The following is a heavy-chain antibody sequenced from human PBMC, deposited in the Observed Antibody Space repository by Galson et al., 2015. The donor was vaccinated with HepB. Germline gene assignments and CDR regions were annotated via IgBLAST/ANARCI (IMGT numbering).Heavy chain of an antibody. CDR2: FDPEDGET. J-gene: IGHJ4*02. Sequence: SVKVSCKVSGYTLTELSMHWVRQAPGKGLEWMGGFDPEDGETIYAQKFQGRVTMTEDTSTDTAYMELSSLRSEDTAVYYCATLKDLSTIAASIWGQGTLVTVSS. V-gene: IGHV1-24*01. D-gene: IGHD6-13*01. CDR3: ATLKDLSTIAASI. CDR1: GYTLTELS.